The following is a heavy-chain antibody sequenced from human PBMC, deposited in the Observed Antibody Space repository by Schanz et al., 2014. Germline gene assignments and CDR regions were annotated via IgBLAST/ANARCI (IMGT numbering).Heavy chain of an antibody. D-gene: IGHD5-18*01. CDR3: ARARGYNYGLFDY. CDR2: IHHIGST. Sequence: QVQLQESGPGVVKPSQTLSLTCTVSGGSINSDAFYWTWIRQHPGKGLEWIGGIHHIGSTYHNPSLRSRLTMSLDTSRNHFSLRLTSVSAADTAVYYCARARGYNYGLFDYWGLGPLVTVSS. CDR1: GGSINSDAFY. J-gene: IGHJ4*01. V-gene: IGHV4-31*03.